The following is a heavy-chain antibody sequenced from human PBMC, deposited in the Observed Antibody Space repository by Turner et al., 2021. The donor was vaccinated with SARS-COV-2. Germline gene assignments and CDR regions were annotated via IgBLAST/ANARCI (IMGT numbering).Heavy chain of an antibody. CDR2: ISGSGGSK. CDR3: ARELYYYGMDV. Sequence: VQLLASGGGLVQPGVSLSLSCSASGFSFSSYAMIWVSQAPGKGLEGVSAISGSGGSKYYADSVKGRFTISRDNSKNTLYLQRNSQRAEDTGVYYCARELYYYGMDVWGQGTTVTVSS. J-gene: IGHJ6*02. V-gene: IGHV3-23*01. CDR1: GFSFSSYA.